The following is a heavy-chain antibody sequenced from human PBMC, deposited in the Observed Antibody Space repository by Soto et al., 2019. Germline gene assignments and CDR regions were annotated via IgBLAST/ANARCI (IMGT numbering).Heavy chain of an antibody. CDR1: GFSLSTSGVG. CDR3: AHRRARMGGGHAFDI. CDR2: IYWNDDK. Sequence: QITLKESGPTLVKPTQTLTLTCTFSGFSLSTSGVGVGWIRQPPGKALEWLALIYWNDDKRYSPSLKSRLTIPKDTSKTQVVLTMTNMDPVDTATYYCAHRRARMGGGHAFDIWGQGTMVTVSS. J-gene: IGHJ3*02. D-gene: IGHD3-16*01. V-gene: IGHV2-5*01.